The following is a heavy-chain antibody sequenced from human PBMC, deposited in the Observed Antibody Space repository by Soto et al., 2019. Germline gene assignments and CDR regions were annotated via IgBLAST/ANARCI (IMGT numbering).Heavy chain of an antibody. D-gene: IGHD4-17*01. CDR2: ISYDGNNK. Sequence: GGSLRLSCAASEFTFSNFAMRWVRQAPGKGLQWLAVISYDGNNKYYADSVEGRFTISRDNSKNTVYLQMNSLRLEDTAAYYCARGPSYSDSYFDHWGQGTLVTVSS. V-gene: IGHV3-30*03. CDR1: EFTFSNFA. CDR3: ARGPSYSDSYFDH. J-gene: IGHJ4*02.